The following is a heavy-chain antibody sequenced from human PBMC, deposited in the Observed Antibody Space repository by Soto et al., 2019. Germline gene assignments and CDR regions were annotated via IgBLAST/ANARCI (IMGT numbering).Heavy chain of an antibody. J-gene: IGHJ3*02. CDR2: INPSGGST. CDR3: ARERGGTTRTGDAFDI. D-gene: IGHD1-1*01. CDR1: GYTFTSYY. Sequence: QVQLVQSGAEVKKPGASVKVSCKASGYTFTSYYMHWVRQAPGQGLEWMGIINPSGGSTSYAQKFQGRVTMTRDTTRSTGYMELSSLRYEDTAVYYCARERGGTTRTGDAFDIWGQGTMVTVSS. V-gene: IGHV1-46*01.